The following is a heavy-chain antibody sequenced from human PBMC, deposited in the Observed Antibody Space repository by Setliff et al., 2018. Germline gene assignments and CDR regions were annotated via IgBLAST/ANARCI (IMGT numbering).Heavy chain of an antibody. V-gene: IGHV1-69*05. Sequence: SVKVSCKASGGTFRSYGISWVRQAPGQGLEWMGGTIPMFGSTNYAQKFQDRVTIITDESTGTAYMELSSLRTGDTAVYYCAREGVDTRSSTDYRYYMDVWGKGTTVTVSS. D-gene: IGHD5-18*01. CDR3: AREGVDTRSSTDYRYYMDV. J-gene: IGHJ6*03. CDR2: TIPMFGST. CDR1: GGTFRSYG.